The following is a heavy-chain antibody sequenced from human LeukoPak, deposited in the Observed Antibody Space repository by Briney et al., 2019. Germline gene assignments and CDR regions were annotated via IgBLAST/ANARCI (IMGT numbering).Heavy chain of an antibody. CDR2: ISSSGGST. CDR1: GFTFSSYA. J-gene: IGHJ5*02. CDR3: ARDRGRIHPFDP. D-gene: IGHD2-21*01. Sequence: GGSLRLSCAASGFTFSSYAMSWVRQAPGKGLEWVSAISSSGGSTYYADSVKGRFTISRDNAKNSLYLQMNSLRAEDTAVYYCARDRGRIHPFDPWGQGTLVTVSS. V-gene: IGHV3-23*01.